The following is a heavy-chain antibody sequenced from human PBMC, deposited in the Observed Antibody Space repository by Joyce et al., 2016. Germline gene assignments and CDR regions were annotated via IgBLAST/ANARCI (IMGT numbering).Heavy chain of an antibody. J-gene: IGHJ6*03. CDR1: GFPFSIFA. CDR3: AKRGLTSLSGYSYYYMDV. V-gene: IGHV3-23*01. D-gene: IGHD3-10*01. Sequence: EVQLLESGGGLVQPGGSLRLYCAASGFPFSIFAMTWVRRIPGRGLELVSSISGSGATTYYSDSVKGRFIFSRDNSKNMLYLQMHSLRAEDTAVYYCAKRGLTSLSGYSYYYMDVWGKGTTVTVSS. CDR2: ISGSGATT.